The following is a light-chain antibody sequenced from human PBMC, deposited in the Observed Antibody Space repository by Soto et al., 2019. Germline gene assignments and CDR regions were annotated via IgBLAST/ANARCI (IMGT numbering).Light chain of an antibody. J-gene: IGKJ5*01. CDR3: QQYNNWPSIT. CDR2: GAS. CDR1: QTVSSK. Sequence: EIVLTQSPATLSSSPGERATLSCRASQTVSSKLAWYQHKPGQAPRLLIYGASTRATGIPARFSGSGSGTEFTLTISSLQSEDFAVYYCQQYNNWPSITFGQGTRLEIK. V-gene: IGKV3-15*01.